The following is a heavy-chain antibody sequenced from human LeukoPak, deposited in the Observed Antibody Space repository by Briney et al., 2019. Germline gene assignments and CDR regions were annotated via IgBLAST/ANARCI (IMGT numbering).Heavy chain of an antibody. D-gene: IGHD2-15*01. CDR2: IIPIFGTA. V-gene: IGHV1-69*06. J-gene: IGHJ4*02. CDR3: ATESRSVVVAARVFDY. CDR1: GGTFSSYA. Sequence: GSSVKVSCKASGGTFSSYAISWVRQAPGQGLEWMGGIIPIFGTANYAQKFQGRVTMTEDTSTDTAYMELSSLRSEDTAVYYCATESRSVVVAARVFDYWGRGTLVTVSS.